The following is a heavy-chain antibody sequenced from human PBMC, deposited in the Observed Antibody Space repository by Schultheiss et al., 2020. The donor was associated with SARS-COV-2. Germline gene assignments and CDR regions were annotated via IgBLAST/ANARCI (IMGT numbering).Heavy chain of an antibody. V-gene: IGHV3-30*18. CDR3: AKNAFSWNLYYFDY. CDR2: ISYDGSNK. D-gene: IGHD1-1*01. Sequence: GGSLRLSCAASGFTFSSYGMHWVRQAPGKGLEWVAVISYDGSNKYYADSVKGRFTISRDNSKNTLYLQMNSLRAEDTAVYYCAKNAFSWNLYYFDYWGQGTLVTVSS. J-gene: IGHJ4*02. CDR1: GFTFSSYG.